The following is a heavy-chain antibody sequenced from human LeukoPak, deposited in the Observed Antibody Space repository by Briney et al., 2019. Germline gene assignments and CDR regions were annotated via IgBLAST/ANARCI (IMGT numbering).Heavy chain of an antibody. D-gene: IGHD2-15*01. CDR1: GGSISSYY. J-gene: IGHJ5*02. V-gene: IGHV4-59*01. CDR3: ARGVVVAATPGWLDP. Sequence: SETLSLTCTVSGGSISSYYWSWIRQPPGKGLEWIGYIYYSGSTNYNPSLKSRVTISVDTSKNQFSLKLSSVTAADTAVYYCARGVVVAATPGWLDPWGQGTLVTVSS. CDR2: IYYSGST.